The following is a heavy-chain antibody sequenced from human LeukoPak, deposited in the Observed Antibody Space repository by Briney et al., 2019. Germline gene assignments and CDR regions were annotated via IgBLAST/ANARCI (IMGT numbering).Heavy chain of an antibody. Sequence: PSETLSLTCTVSGGSISGSDYYWGWIRQPPGKGLEWIGTIYYSGTTYYNPSLKSRVTISVDTSKNQFSLKLSSVTAADTAVYYCARSEMGGYTFDYWGQGTLVTVSS. D-gene: IGHD5-24*01. CDR2: IYYSGTT. V-gene: IGHV4-39*07. CDR3: ARSEMGGYTFDY. CDR1: GGSISGSDYY. J-gene: IGHJ4*02.